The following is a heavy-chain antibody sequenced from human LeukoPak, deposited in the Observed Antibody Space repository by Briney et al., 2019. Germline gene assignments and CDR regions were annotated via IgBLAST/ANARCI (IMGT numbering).Heavy chain of an antibody. V-gene: IGHV4-59*08. CDR3: ARSDRSGHYISGFDH. Sequence: KPSETLSLTCTVTGGSISGYYWSWIRQPPGKGLEWIGYIYYSGSTNYNPSLKSRVTISVDTSKNQFSLSLSSVTAADTAVYYCARSDRSGHYISGFDHWGQGTLVTVSS. CDR2: IYYSGST. D-gene: IGHD3-22*01. CDR1: GGSISGYY. J-gene: IGHJ4*02.